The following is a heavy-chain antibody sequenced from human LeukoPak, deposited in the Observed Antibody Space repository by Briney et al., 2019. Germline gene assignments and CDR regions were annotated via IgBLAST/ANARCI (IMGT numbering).Heavy chain of an antibody. CDR2: ISGGGEFT. D-gene: IGHD5-24*01. J-gene: IGHJ4*02. CDR1: GFTFRSYE. CDR3: ARRSGRRYEY. Sequence: GGSLRLSCAASGFTFRSYEMNWVRHAPGRGLEWDAHISGGGEFTVYPDAVKGRFTISRDNAKNSLYLQMNSLRVEDTGVYYCARRSGRRYEYWGQGVLVTVSP. V-gene: IGHV3-48*03.